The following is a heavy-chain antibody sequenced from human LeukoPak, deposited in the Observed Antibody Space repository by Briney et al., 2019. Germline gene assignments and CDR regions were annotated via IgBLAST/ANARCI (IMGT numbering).Heavy chain of an antibody. CDR2: ITGVADVI. V-gene: IGHV3-11*01. J-gene: IGHJ6*02. Sequence: GGSLRLSCAASGFTFSDYYMTWIRQVPGKGREWVSYITGVADVIYYADSVKGRFTISRENAKRSVYLQMNSLRVEDTALYYCARGGAHGMDVWGQGTTVTVSS. D-gene: IGHD1-26*01. CDR3: ARGGAHGMDV. CDR1: GFTFSDYY.